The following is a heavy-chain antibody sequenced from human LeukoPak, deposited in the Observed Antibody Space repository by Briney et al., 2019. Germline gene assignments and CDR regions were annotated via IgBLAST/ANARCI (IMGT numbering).Heavy chain of an antibody. CDR1: GGSISSYY. D-gene: IGHD3-22*01. Sequence: PSETLSLTCTVSGGSISSYYWSWIRQPPGKGLEWIGYIYYSGSTNYNPSLKSRVTISVDTSKNQFSLKLSSVTAADTAVYYCARSVKYYYDSSGYPEWFDPWGQGTLVTVSS. CDR3: ARSVKYYYDSSGYPEWFDP. CDR2: IYYSGST. V-gene: IGHV4-59*01. J-gene: IGHJ5*02.